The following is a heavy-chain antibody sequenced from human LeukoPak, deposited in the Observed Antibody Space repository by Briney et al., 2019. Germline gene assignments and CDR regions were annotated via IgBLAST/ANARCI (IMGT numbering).Heavy chain of an antibody. Sequence: GGSLRLSCAASGFTFSSYSMNWVRQAPGKGLEWVSSISSSSSYIYYADSVKGRFTISRDNAKNSLYLQMNSLRAEDTAVYYCARESAKIAVAGMEAFDIWGQGTMVTVSS. J-gene: IGHJ3*02. CDR1: GFTFSSYS. CDR2: ISSSSSYI. CDR3: ARESAKIAVAGMEAFDI. V-gene: IGHV3-21*01. D-gene: IGHD6-19*01.